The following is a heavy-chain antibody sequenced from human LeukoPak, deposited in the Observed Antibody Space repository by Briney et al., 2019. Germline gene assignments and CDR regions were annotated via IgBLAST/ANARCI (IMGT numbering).Heavy chain of an antibody. CDR2: IYTSGST. J-gene: IGHJ4*02. Sequence: SQTLSLTCTVSGGSISSGSYYWSWIRQPAGKGLEWIGRIYTSGSTNYNPSLKSRVTISVDTSKNQFSLKLSSVTAADTAVYYCARHSLAAVYFDYWGQGTLVTVSS. D-gene: IGHD6-13*01. CDR1: GGSISSGSYY. V-gene: IGHV4-61*02. CDR3: ARHSLAAVYFDY.